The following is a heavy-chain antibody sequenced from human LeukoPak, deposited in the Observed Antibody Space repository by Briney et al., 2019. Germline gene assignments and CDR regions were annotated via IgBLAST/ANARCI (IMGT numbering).Heavy chain of an antibody. J-gene: IGHJ5*02. D-gene: IGHD3-3*01. CDR3: AKSRFYGIFGVVGTNWFDP. CDR1: GFTFSSYA. Sequence: GGSLRLSCAASGFTFSSYAMSWVRQAPGKGLEWVSAISGSGGSTYYADSVKGRFTISRDNSKNTLYLQMNSLRAEDTAVYYCAKSRFYGIFGVVGTNWFDPWGQGTLVTVSS. V-gene: IGHV3-23*01. CDR2: ISGSGGST.